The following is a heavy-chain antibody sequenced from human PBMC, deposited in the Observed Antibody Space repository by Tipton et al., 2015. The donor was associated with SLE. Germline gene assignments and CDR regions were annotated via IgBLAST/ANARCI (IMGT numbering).Heavy chain of an antibody. CDR3: ARDSIQLWFMAAY. D-gene: IGHD5-18*01. V-gene: IGHV1-46*01. CDR2: INPSGGST. J-gene: IGHJ4*02. Sequence: QLVQSGAEVKKPGESLKISCTVSGYTFASYGVSWVRQAPGQGLEWMGIINPSGGSTSYAQKFQGRVTMTRDTSTSTVYMELSSLRSEDTAVYYCARDSIQLWFMAAYWGQGTLVTVSS. CDR1: GYTFASYG.